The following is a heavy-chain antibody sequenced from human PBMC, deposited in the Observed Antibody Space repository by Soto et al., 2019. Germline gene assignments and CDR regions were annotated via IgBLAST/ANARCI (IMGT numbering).Heavy chain of an antibody. Sequence: GSLRLSCSASVFTFSSYVMHWVRQAPGKGLEYVSAISSNGGSTYYADSVKGRFTSSRDNSKNTLYLQMSSLRAEDTAVYYCLKESTGYSSSWYSLGTDDYFDYWGQGTLVTVSS. V-gene: IGHV3-64D*06. CDR2: ISSNGGST. CDR3: LKESTGYSSSWYSLGTDDYFDY. CDR1: VFTFSSYV. D-gene: IGHD6-13*01. J-gene: IGHJ4*02.